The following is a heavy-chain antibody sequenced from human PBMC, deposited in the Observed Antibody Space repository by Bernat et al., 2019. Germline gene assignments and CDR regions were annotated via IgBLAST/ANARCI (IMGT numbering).Heavy chain of an antibody. CDR1: GFTFGDHA. CDR2: IRSKAYGGTT. V-gene: IGHV3-49*05. D-gene: IGHD3-16*01. CDR3: TRGLAETYYSARGQAYYFDY. J-gene: IGHJ4*02. Sequence: EVQLVESGGGLVKPGRSLRLSCTASGFTFGDHAMSWFRQAPGKGLVWVGFIRSKAYGGTTEYGGCENGRCSISKNESKSLAELQKNSLKTEDTAVYYCTRGLAETYYSARGQAYYFDYWGQGTLVTVSS.